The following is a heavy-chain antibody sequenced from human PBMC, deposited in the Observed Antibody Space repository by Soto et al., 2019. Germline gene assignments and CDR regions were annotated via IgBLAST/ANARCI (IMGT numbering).Heavy chain of an antibody. J-gene: IGHJ4*02. D-gene: IGHD1-26*01. V-gene: IGHV1-69*12. CDR1: GGTFSSYA. Sequence: QVQLVQSGTEVKKPGSSVKVSCKASGGTFSSYAISWVRQAPGQGLEWMGGIIPIFGTANYAQKFQGRVTITADESTSTADRELSSLRSEDTAGYYCARAPPRWERPLFDYWGQGTLVTVSS. CDR2: IIPIFGTA. CDR3: ARAPPRWERPLFDY.